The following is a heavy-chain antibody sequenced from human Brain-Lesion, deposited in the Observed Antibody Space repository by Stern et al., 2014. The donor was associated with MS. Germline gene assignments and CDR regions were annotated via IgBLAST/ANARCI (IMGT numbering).Heavy chain of an antibody. CDR3: ARGERWFDS. J-gene: IGHJ5*01. Sequence: EVQLVVSGGGLVQPGGSLRLSCAASGFTFSNYWMHLVRQAPGKGLVWVSRVNNDGRRTSYADSVKGRFTMSRDNAKNTLYLQMNSLRVEDTAIYYCARGERWFDSWGQGTLVTVSS. D-gene: IGHD3-10*01. CDR2: VNNDGRRT. CDR1: GFTFSNYW. V-gene: IGHV3-74*02.